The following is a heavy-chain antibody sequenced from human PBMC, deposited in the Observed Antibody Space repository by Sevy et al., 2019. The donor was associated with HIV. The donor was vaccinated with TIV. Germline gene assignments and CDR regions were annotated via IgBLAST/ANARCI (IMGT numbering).Heavy chain of an antibody. CDR2: INDNGEKT. J-gene: IGHJ4*02. CDR3: AKGDYVGNSGHFDS. D-gene: IGHD4-17*01. V-gene: IGHV3-23*01. Sequence: GGSLRLSCGATGFIFNKYAMNWVRQAPGMGLAWVSGINDNGEKTYYTDTVKGRFTISRDNSRNTLYLQMDNLRAEDAAVYYCAKGDYVGNSGHFDSWGQGTLVTVSS. CDR1: GFIFNKYA.